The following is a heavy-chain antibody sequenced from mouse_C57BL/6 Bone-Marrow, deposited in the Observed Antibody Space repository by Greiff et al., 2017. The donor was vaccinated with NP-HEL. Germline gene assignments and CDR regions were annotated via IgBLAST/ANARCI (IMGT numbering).Heavy chain of an antibody. CDR3: ARRGAYPGAMDY. Sequence: EVKVVESGGDLVKPGGSLKLSCAASGFTFSSYGMSWVRQTPDKRLEWVATISSGGSYTYYPDSAKGRFTISRDNAKNTLYLQMSSLKSEDTAMYYCARRGAYPGAMDYWGQGTSVTVSS. CDR2: ISSGGSYT. CDR1: GFTFSSYG. J-gene: IGHJ4*01. D-gene: IGHD2-10*01. V-gene: IGHV5-6*02.